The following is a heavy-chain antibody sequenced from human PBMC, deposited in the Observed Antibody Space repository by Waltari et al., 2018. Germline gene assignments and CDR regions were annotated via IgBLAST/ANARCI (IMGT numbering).Heavy chain of an antibody. J-gene: IGHJ4*02. V-gene: IGHV4-34*01. CDR3: ASGDFWSGYHSFDY. CDR1: GGSFSGYY. Sequence: QVQLQQWGAGLLKPSETLSLTCAVYGGSFSGYYWSWIRQPPGKGLEWIGEINHSGSTNYNPSLESRVTISVDTSKNQFSLKLSSVTAADTAVYYCASGDFWSGYHSFDYWGQGTLVTVSS. CDR2: INHSGST. D-gene: IGHD3-3*01.